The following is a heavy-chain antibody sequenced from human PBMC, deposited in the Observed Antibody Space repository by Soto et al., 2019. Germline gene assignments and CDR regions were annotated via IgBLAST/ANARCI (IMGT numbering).Heavy chain of an antibody. D-gene: IGHD6-19*01. CDR1: GFSFETCA. CDR3: AKGKTSGWYYFDF. V-gene: IGHV3-23*01. J-gene: IGHJ4*02. Sequence: VQLLESGGGLVQPGGSLRLSCAASGFSFETCAMSWVRQAPGKGLEWVLGISGSGGSTYYADSVKGRLTISRDNSKNTLYLEMNNRPADETAIYYCAKGKTSGWYYFDFWGQGTLVTVSS. CDR2: ISGSGGST.